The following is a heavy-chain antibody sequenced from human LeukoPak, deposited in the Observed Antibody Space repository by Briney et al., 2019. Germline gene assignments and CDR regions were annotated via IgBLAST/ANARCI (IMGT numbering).Heavy chain of an antibody. V-gene: IGHV4-39*07. CDR2: IYYSGST. D-gene: IGHD6-19*01. Sequence: PSETLSLTCTVSGGSISSSSSYWGWLRQPPGKGLEWIGRIYYSGSTYYNPSLESPFTISVDTSKNHFSLTLSAVTAAATAVYYCARGGGWYMTFDIWGQGTMVTVSS. CDR3: ARGGGWYMTFDI. J-gene: IGHJ3*02. CDR1: GGSISSSSSY.